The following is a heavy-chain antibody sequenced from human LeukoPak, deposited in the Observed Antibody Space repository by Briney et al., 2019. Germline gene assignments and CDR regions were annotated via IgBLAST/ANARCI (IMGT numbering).Heavy chain of an antibody. CDR2: INHSGST. CDR3: ARGFCLGPWGTGNHFDY. V-gene: IGHV4-34*01. Sequence: PSETLSLTCAVYGGSFSGYYWSWIRQPPGKGLEWIGEINHSGSTNYNPSLKSRVTISVDTSKNQFSLRLSSVTAADTAVYYCARGFCLGPWGTGNHFDYWGQGTLVTVSS. J-gene: IGHJ4*02. CDR1: GGSFSGYY. D-gene: IGHD3/OR15-3a*01.